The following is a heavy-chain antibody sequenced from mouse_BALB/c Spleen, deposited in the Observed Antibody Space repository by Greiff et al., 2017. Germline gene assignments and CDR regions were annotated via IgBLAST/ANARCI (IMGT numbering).Heavy chain of an antibody. V-gene: IGHV14-3*02. CDR2: IDPANGNT. CDR1: GFNIKDTY. CDR3: ARGYQADAMDY. Sequence: VQLQQSGAELVKPGASVKLSCTASGFNIKDTYMHWVKQRPEQGLEWIGRIDPANGNTKYDPKFQGKATITADTSSNTAYLQLSSLTSEDTAVYYCARGYQADAMDYWGQGTSVTVSS. D-gene: IGHD2-2*01. J-gene: IGHJ4*01.